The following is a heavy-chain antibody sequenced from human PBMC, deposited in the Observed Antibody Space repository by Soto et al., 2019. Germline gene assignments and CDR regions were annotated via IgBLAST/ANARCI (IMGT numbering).Heavy chain of an antibody. D-gene: IGHD2-2*02. CDR1: GFSFSRYG. V-gene: IGHV3-48*02. J-gene: IGHJ4*01. CDR3: TRHIPALGLIDY. Sequence: GGSLRLSCAASGFSFSRYGLHWVRQAPGKGLEWVSYISRGSSTVYYAASVRGRFTISRDNAKNSLYLQMNSLRDEDTAVYFCTRHIPALGLIDYWGHGTLVTVSS. CDR2: ISRGSSTV.